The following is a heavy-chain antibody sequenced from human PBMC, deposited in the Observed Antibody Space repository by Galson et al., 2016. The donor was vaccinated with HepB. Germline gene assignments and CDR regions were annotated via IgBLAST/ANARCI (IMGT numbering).Heavy chain of an antibody. J-gene: IGHJ4*02. D-gene: IGHD1-1*01. CDR2: MGPAGDK. Sequence: SLRLSCAISGFTFNDYDMHWVRQGTGESLEWVATMGPAGDKYYPGSVKGRFTVPREIAKHSLYLQMDSLRAGDSGVYYCASGPHWNHAFWGQGTLVTVSS. V-gene: IGHV3-13*01. CDR1: GFTFNDYD. CDR3: ASGPHWNHAF.